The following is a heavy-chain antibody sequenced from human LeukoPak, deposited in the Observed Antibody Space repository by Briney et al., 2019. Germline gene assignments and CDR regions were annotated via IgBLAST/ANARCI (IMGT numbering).Heavy chain of an antibody. CDR1: GYTFTTYD. CDR2: MNPNSGNT. Sequence: ASVKVSCKASGYTFTTYDINWVRQATGQGLEWMGWMNPNSGNTGYAQKFQGRVTITRNTSISTAYMEPSRLRSEDTAVYYCARAPSWNGYDSYYYMDVWGKGTTVTVSS. V-gene: IGHV1-8*03. J-gene: IGHJ6*03. D-gene: IGHD5-12*01. CDR3: ARAPSWNGYDSYYYMDV.